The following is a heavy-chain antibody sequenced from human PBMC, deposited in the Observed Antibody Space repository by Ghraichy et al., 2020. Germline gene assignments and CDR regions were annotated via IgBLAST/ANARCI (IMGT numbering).Heavy chain of an antibody. CDR3: FTDEVEHCNGGSCPPFKY. V-gene: IGHV4-4*07. CDR1: GVSMSDYV. Sequence: SETLSLTCIVSGVSMSDYVWSWIRQPAGKGLEWLGRISPSGKTKYNPSLKSRVTVSVETSRNQISLTVASVTAADTAVYYCFTDEVEHCNGGSCPPFKYWGQGALVTVSS. D-gene: IGHD2-15*01. J-gene: IGHJ4*02. CDR2: ISPSGKT.